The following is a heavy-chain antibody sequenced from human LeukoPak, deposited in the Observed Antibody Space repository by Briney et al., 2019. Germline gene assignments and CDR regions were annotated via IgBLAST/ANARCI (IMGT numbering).Heavy chain of an antibody. CDR1: GGSVSSGSYY. Sequence: SETLSLTCTVSGGSVSSGSYYWSWIRQPPGKGLEWIGYIYYSGSTNSNPSLKSRVTISVDTSKNQFSLKLSSVTAADTAVYYCAREKVYAGSYGDYRLFDYWGQGTLVTVSS. D-gene: IGHD4-17*01. CDR3: AREKVYAGSYGDYRLFDY. CDR2: IYYSGST. V-gene: IGHV4-61*01. J-gene: IGHJ4*02.